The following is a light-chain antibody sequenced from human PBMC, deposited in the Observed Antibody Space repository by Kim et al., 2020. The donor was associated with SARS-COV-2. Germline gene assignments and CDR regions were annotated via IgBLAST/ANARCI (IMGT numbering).Light chain of an antibody. J-gene: IGKJ4*01. V-gene: IGKV1-27*01. CDR1: ECTVDY. Sequence: ASVRDRVTITCRASECTVDYLAWYQHKPGKPPNLLISGAFTLQPGVPSRFSGSRSGTHFTLTISSLQPEDVATYYCQKYNNVPLTFGGGTKVDIK. CDR2: GAF. CDR3: QKYNNVPLT.